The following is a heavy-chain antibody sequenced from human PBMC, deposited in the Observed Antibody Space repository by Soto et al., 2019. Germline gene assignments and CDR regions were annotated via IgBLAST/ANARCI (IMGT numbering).Heavy chain of an antibody. CDR2: IWYDGSKQ. CDR3: ARDFSYGSLDFDY. V-gene: IGHV3-33*08. J-gene: IGHJ4*02. Sequence: GGSLRLSCAASGFTFNSYAMSWVRQAPGKGLEWVADIWYDGSKQYYADSVKGRLTISRDNSKSTLYLQMNSLRAEDTAVYYCARDFSYGSLDFDYRGQGTVVTVSS. CDR1: GFTFNSYA. D-gene: IGHD5-18*01.